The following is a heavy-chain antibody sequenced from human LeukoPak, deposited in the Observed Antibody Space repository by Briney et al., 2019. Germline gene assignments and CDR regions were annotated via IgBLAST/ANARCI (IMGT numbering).Heavy chain of an antibody. J-gene: IGHJ4*02. CDR2: ISTYNGNT. CDR1: GYTFTKFG. V-gene: IGHV1-18*01. Sequence: ASVKVSCKASGYTFTKFGIAWVRQAPGQGLEWLGWISTYNGNTNYARKFQGRVTMTTDTSTTTAYMELGSLRSDGTAVYFCARGFGYYYDPSGYIDYWGQGTQVTVAS. CDR3: ARGFGYYYDPSGYIDY. D-gene: IGHD3-22*01.